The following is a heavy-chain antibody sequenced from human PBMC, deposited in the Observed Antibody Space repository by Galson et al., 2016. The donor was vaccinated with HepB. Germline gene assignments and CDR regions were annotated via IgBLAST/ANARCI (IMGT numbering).Heavy chain of an antibody. J-gene: IGHJ5*02. CDR1: GFTFSDYY. CDR3: ATGGVHLDP. V-gene: IGHV3-11*06. CDR2: ISSSSTYT. D-gene: IGHD3-16*01. Sequence: SLRLSCAASGFTFSDYYMYWIRQAPGKGLEWVSYISSSSTYTNYADSVKGRFTNSRDNAQNSLSLQMNSLRAEDTAVYYCATGGVHLDPWGQGTLVTVSS.